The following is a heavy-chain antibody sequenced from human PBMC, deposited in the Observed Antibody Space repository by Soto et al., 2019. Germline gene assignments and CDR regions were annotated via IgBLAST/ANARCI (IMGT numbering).Heavy chain of an antibody. CDR3: AKDVRSGGSCCFNY. Sequence: HPGGSLRLSCAASGFTFSSYAMSWVRQAPGKGLEWVSAISGSGGSTYYADSVKGRFTISRDNSKNTLYLQMNSLRAEDTAVYYCAKDVRSGGSCCFNYWGQGTLVTVSS. CDR1: GFTFSSYA. CDR2: ISGSGGST. V-gene: IGHV3-23*01. J-gene: IGHJ4*02. D-gene: IGHD2-15*01.